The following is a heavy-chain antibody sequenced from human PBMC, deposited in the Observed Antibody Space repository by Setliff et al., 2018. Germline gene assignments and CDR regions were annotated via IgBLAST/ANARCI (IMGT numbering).Heavy chain of an antibody. Sequence: PGGSLRLSCAASGFTFSSYAMSWVRQAPGKGLEWVSAISGSGVSTYYADSVKGRFTISRANSQNTLFLQMNSLRVEDTAVYFCVKGRYYYDSRGGYFDYWGQGTLVTVSS. D-gene: IGHD3-22*01. CDR1: GFTFSSYA. V-gene: IGHV3-23*01. J-gene: IGHJ4*02. CDR2: ISGSGVST. CDR3: VKGRYYYDSRGGYFDY.